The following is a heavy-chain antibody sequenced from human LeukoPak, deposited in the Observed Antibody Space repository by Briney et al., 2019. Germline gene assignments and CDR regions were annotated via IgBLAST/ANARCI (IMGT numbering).Heavy chain of an antibody. V-gene: IGHV4-59*01. CDR3: ARGVAAHHFDY. CDR2: IYYSGST. D-gene: IGHD6-6*01. CDR1: SGTINSYY. Sequence: SETLSLTCTVSSGTINSYYWSWLPHPPGKGREWIGYIYYSGSTNYNPSLKSRVTISVDTSKNQFSLQLSSVTAADTAVYYCARGVAAHHFDYWGQGTLVTVSS. J-gene: IGHJ4*02.